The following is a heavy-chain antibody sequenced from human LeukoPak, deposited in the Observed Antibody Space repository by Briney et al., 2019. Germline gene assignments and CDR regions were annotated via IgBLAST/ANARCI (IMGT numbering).Heavy chain of an antibody. V-gene: IGHV3-30*03. J-gene: IGHJ4*02. CDR3: ASRVAAAGHHYFDY. CDR1: GFTFSSYG. Sequence: GGSLRLSCAASGFTFSSYGMHWVRQAPGKGLEWVAVISYDGSNKYYADSVKGRFTISRDNSKNTLYLQMNSLRAEDTAVYYCASRVAAAGHHYFDYWGQGTLVTVSS. D-gene: IGHD6-13*01. CDR2: ISYDGSNK.